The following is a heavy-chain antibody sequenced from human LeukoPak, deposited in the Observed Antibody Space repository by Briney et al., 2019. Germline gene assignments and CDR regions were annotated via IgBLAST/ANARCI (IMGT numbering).Heavy chain of an antibody. CDR2: ISSHGSTI. CDR3: AELGITMIGGV. Sequence: GGSLRLSCAASGFIFSSYEMNWVRQAPGKGLGWVSYISSHGSTIYYADSVKGRFTISRDNAKNSLYLQMNSLRAEGTAVYYCAELGITMIGGVWGKGTTVTISS. CDR1: GFIFSSYE. J-gene: IGHJ6*04. V-gene: IGHV3-48*03. D-gene: IGHD3-10*02.